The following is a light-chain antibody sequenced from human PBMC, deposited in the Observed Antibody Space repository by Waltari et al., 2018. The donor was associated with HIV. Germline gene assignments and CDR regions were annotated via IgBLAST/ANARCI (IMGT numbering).Light chain of an antibody. CDR1: GSNIGTYP. J-gene: IGLJ2*01. Sequence: QSVVTQPPSASGTPGQRVTIPCSGSGSNIGTYPVNWYQHFPGTAPKRLIYMNDQRPSGVPGRFSGSQSGTSASLAISGLQYDDEADYYCAVWDDSLGGAVFGGGTKLTVL. CDR2: MND. CDR3: AVWDDSLGGAV. V-gene: IGLV1-44*01.